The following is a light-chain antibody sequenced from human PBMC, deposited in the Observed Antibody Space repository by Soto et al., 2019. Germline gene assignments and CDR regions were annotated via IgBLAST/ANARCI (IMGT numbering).Light chain of an antibody. CDR1: STDIGAYKF. Sequence: QSVLTQPASVSASPGQSITISCTGTSTDIGAYKFVSWYQQHPGKAPKLMIYDVTSRPSGVSNRFSGSKSGNTASLIIPGLQAEDEGDYYCISYTGFDTYVFGTGTKSPS. CDR2: DVT. J-gene: IGLJ1*01. V-gene: IGLV2-14*03. CDR3: ISYTGFDTYV.